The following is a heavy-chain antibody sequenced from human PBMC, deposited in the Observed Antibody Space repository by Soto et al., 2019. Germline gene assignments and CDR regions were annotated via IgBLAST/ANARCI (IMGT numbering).Heavy chain of an antibody. CDR1: GGTFSSYA. CDR3: ARTYYDILTGHNINYYYYGMDV. Sequence: SVKVSCKASGGTFSSYAISWVRQAPGQGLEWMGGIIPIFGTANYAQKFQGRVTITADESTSTAYMELSSLRSEDTAVYYCARTYYDILTGHNINYYYYGMDVWGQGTTVTVSS. CDR2: IIPIFGTA. V-gene: IGHV1-69*13. J-gene: IGHJ6*02. D-gene: IGHD3-9*01.